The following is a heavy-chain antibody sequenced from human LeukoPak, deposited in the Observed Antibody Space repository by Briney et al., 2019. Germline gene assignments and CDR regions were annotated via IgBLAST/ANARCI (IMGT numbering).Heavy chain of an antibody. J-gene: IGHJ4*02. CDR2: IYYSGST. D-gene: IGHD2-2*01. CDR3: ASPLGYCSSTNCYGDY. V-gene: IGHV4-39*01. CDR1: GGSMSSSSYY. Sequence: SETLSLTCTVSGGSMSSSSYYWGWIRQPPGKGLEWIGSIYYSGSTYYNPSLKSRVTISVDTSKNQFSLKLGSVTAADTAVYYCASPLGYCSSTNCYGDYWGQGTLVTVSS.